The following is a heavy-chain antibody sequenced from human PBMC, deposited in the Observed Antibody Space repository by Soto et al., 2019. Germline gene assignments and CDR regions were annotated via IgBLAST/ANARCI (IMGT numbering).Heavy chain of an antibody. CDR3: ARSSGPRITIFGVVNEPDY. D-gene: IGHD3-3*01. CDR1: GYTFTSYA. J-gene: IGHJ4*02. Sequence: ASVKVSCKASGYTFTSYAMHWVRQAPGQRLEWMGWINAGNGNTKYSQKFQGRVTITRGTSASTAYMELSSLRSEDTAVYYCARSSGPRITIFGVVNEPDYWGQGTLVTVSS. CDR2: INAGNGNT. V-gene: IGHV1-3*01.